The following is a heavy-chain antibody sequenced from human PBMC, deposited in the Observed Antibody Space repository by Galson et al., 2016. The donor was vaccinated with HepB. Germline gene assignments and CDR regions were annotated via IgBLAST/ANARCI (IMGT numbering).Heavy chain of an antibody. CDR1: GYTFPSYG. CDR2: ISVYNGNT. CDR3: ARTIYSLYWLDP. D-gene: IGHD5-12*01. V-gene: IGHV1-18*04. J-gene: IGHJ5*02. Sequence: SVKVSCKASGYTFPSYGISWVRQAPGQGLEWMGWISVYNGNTNYAQKLQGRVTMTTDTSTSTAYMELTNLRSDDTAIYYCARTIYSLYWLDPWGQGTLVTVSS.